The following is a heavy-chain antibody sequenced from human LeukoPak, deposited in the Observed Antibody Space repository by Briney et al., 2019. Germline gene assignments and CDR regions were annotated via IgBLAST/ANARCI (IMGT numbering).Heavy chain of an antibody. V-gene: IGHV3-53*01. CDR3: IVFGDSNH. CDR2: IHSSGGT. Sequence: GGSLRLSCVASGFTGSNNYMSWVRQAPGKGLEWVSAIHSSGGTYYADSVKGRFTISRDTSKNTLYLQINSLRVEDTAVYYCIVFGDSNHWGQGTLVTVSS. CDR1: GFTGSNNY. D-gene: IGHD4-17*01. J-gene: IGHJ5*02.